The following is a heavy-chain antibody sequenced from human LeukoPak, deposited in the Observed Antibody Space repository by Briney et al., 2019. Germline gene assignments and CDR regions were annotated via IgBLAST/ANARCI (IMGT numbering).Heavy chain of an antibody. D-gene: IGHD1-26*01. V-gene: IGHV3-15*01. Sequence: GGSLRLSCAASGFTFSNAWMSWVRQAPGKGLEWVGRIKSKTDGGTTDYAAPVKGRFTISRDDSKNTLYLQMNSLKTEDTAVYYRTTDWGAEMDWYFDLWGRGTLVTVSS. CDR2: IKSKTDGGTT. J-gene: IGHJ2*01. CDR1: GFTFSNAW. CDR3: TTDWGAEMDWYFDL.